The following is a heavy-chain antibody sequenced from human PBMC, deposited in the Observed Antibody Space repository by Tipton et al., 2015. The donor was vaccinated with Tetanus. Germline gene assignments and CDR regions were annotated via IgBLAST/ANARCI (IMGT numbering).Heavy chain of an antibody. CDR1: GFTFSDSI. Sequence: RSLRLSCAASGFTFSDSIMHWVRQVPGKGLEWVSGITWNGDKVDYAESVRGRFTVSRDNGNTSLFLQMNSLRPEDTAIYYCARENGGYDYYYYYGMDVWGQGTTVTVSS. V-gene: IGHV3-9*01. J-gene: IGHJ6*02. CDR2: ITWNGDKV. D-gene: IGHD5-12*01. CDR3: ARENGGYDYYYYYGMDV.